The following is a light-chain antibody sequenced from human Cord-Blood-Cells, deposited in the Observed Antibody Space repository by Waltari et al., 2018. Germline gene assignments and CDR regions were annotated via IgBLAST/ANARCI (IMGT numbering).Light chain of an antibody. CDR1: SSDVGCYNY. CDR3: CSYAGSYTYV. J-gene: IGLJ1*01. V-gene: IGLV2-11*01. CDR2: DVS. Sequence: QSALTQPRSVSGSPGQSVTISCTGTSSDVGCYNYVSWYQQHPDKAPKLMIYDVSKRPSGVPDRFSGSKSGNTASLTISGLQAEDEADYYCCSYAGSYTYVFGTGTKVTVL.